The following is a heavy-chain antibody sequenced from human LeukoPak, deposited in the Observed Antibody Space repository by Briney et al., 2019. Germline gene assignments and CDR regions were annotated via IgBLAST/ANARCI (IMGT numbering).Heavy chain of an antibody. J-gene: IGHJ5*02. D-gene: IGHD2-15*01. V-gene: IGHV1-18*01. CDR3: ARRYCSGGSCYSLSWFDP. Sequence: ASVKVSCKAPGYTFTSYGISWVRQAPGQGLEWMGWISAYNGNTNYAQKLQGRVTMTTDTSTSTAYMELRSLRSDDTAVYYCARRYCSGGSCYSLSWFDPWGQGTLVTVSS. CDR1: GYTFTSYG. CDR2: ISAYNGNT.